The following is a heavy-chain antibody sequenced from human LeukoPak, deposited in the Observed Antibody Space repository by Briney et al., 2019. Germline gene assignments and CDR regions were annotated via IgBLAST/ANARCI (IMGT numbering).Heavy chain of an antibody. J-gene: IGHJ4*02. D-gene: IGHD3-10*01. CDR2: INADGTTT. Sequence: QPGGSLRLSCVASGFTFRTNWMNWVRQAPGKGLVWVSRINADGTTTTYADSVKGRFTTSRDNAKNTLYLQMNSLRAEDTAVYYCDRDYNGLNWGQGTLVTVSS. CDR3: DRDYNGLN. CDR1: GFTFRTNW. V-gene: IGHV3-74*01.